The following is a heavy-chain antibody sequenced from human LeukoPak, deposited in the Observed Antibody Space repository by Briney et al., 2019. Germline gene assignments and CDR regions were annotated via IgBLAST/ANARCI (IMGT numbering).Heavy chain of an antibody. CDR2: IYYSGST. Sequence: PSETLSLTCTVSGGSISNYYWSWIRQPPGKGLEWIGYIYYSGSTTYNPSLKSRVTISVDTSKNQFSLKLSSVTAADTAVYYCARTASSSGYSSSWLYYFDYWGQGTLVTVSS. CDR3: ARTASSSGYSSSWLYYFDY. CDR1: GGSISNYY. J-gene: IGHJ4*02. D-gene: IGHD6-13*01. V-gene: IGHV4-59*01.